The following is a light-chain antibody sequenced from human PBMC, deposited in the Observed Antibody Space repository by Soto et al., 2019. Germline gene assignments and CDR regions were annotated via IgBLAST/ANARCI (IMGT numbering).Light chain of an antibody. V-gene: IGKV1-5*01. CDR2: DAS. Sequence: DIQMTQSPSTLSATAGDRVTITCRASQSISSWLAWYQHKPGKAPKLLIYDASNLDSGVPSRFSGSGSGTEFSLTISNLQPDDCATDDCQQYENYWTVGQGTRVEIK. CDR1: QSISSW. J-gene: IGKJ1*01. CDR3: QQYENYWT.